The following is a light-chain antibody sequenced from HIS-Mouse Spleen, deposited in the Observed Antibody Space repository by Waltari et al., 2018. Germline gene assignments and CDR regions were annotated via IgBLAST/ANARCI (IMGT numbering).Light chain of an antibody. CDR3: YSTDSSGNHRV. CDR1: ALPKKY. J-gene: IGLJ2*01. Sequence: SYELTQPPSVSVSPGQTARITCPGDALPKKYHYWYQQKSGQAPVLVIYEDSKRPSGIPERFSGSSSGTMATSTISGAQVEDEADYYCYSTDSSGNHRVFGGGTKLTVL. CDR2: EDS. V-gene: IGLV3-10*01.